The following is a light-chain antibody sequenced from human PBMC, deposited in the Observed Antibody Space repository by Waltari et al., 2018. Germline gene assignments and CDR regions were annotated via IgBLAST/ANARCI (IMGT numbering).Light chain of an antibody. V-gene: IGLV2-8*01. CDR2: EVS. CDR1: SSDVGAYNY. CDR3: SSYADNNKLI. J-gene: IGLJ1*01. Sequence: QSALTQPPSASGSPGQSVTISCTGTSSDVGAYNYVFWYQQHPGKAPKVLIYEVSRPPSGVPDRFSGSQSGNTASLTVSGLQAEDEADYYCSSYADNNKLIFGSGTKVTVL.